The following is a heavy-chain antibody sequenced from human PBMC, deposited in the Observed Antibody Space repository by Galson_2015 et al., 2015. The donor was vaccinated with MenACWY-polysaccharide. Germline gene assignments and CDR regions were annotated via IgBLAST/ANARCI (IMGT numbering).Heavy chain of an antibody. CDR1: GFAYSAHA. J-gene: IGHJ3*02. D-gene: IGHD4-17*01. Sequence: SLRLSCAASGFAYSAHAMSWVRQAPGKGLQWVSGITGGGDSTYYADSVKGRLTVSRDNSRNTLFLQMNSLRAEDTAIYYCAKSSSGDYVWGAFDIWGQGTMVTVSS. CDR2: ITGGGDST. CDR3: AKSSSGDYVWGAFDI. V-gene: IGHV3-23*01.